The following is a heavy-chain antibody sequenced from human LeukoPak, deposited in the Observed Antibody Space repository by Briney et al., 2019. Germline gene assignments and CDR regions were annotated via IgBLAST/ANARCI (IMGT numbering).Heavy chain of an antibody. D-gene: IGHD6-13*01. CDR3: ARDHSSSSQLFDY. J-gene: IGHJ4*02. Sequence: ASVKVSCKAFGYTFTGYWMHWVRQAPGQGPEWMGVISPSGGSTSYAQKFQDRVTMTRDMSTSTVYMELSSLRSDDTAVYYCARDHSSSSQLFDYWGQGTLVTVSS. CDR1: GYTFTGYW. V-gene: IGHV1-46*01. CDR2: ISPSGGST.